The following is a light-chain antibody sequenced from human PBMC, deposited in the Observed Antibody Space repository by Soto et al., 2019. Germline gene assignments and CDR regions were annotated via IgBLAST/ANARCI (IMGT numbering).Light chain of an antibody. CDR3: QQVNSYPLT. J-gene: IGKJ4*01. Sequence: DIQLTQSPSFLSASVGDRVAITCRASQGISQYVAWYQQKPGSAPKLLIYTASILQNGVPSRFSGTGSATEFTLTSSSLQPEDFANYYCQQVNSYPLTFGGGTKLEIK. V-gene: IGKV1-9*01. CDR1: QGISQY. CDR2: TAS.